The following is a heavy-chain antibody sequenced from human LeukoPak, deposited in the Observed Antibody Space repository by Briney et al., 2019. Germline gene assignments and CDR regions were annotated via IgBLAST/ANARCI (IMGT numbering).Heavy chain of an antibody. Sequence: SETLSLTCAVYGGSFSGYYWSWIRQPPGKGLEWIGEINHSGSTYYNPSLKSRVTISVDTSKNQFSLKLSSVTAADTAVYHCARNRYYYGSRNYGVPNWFDPWGQGTLVTVSS. CDR1: GGSFSGYY. D-gene: IGHD3-10*01. V-gene: IGHV4-34*01. CDR3: ARNRYYYGSRNYGVPNWFDP. CDR2: INHSGST. J-gene: IGHJ5*02.